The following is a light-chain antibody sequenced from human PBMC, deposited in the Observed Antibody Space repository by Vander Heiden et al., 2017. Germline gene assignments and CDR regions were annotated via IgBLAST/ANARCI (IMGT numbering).Light chain of an antibody. CDR3: QQYGSSPPDLT. CDR1: QSVSSSY. Sequence: VLLQSPGIMSLSPGERATLSCRASQSVSSSYLAWYQQKPGQAPRLLIYGASSRATGIPDRFSGSGSGTDFTLTISRLEPEDFAVYYCQQYGSSPPDLTFGGGTKVEIK. V-gene: IGKV3-20*01. CDR2: GAS. J-gene: IGKJ4*01.